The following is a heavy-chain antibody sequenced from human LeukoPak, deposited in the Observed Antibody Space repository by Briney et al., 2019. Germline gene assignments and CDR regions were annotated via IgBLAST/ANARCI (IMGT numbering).Heavy chain of an antibody. CDR1: GYTFTGYY. CDR3: AREWELLRKYLYH. Sequence: ASVKVSCKASGYTFTGYYMHWVRQAPGQGLEWMGWINPNSGGTTYARNFKGRVTMTWDTSISTAYMELSRLRSDDTAVYYCAREWELLRKYLYHWGQGTLVTVSS. V-gene: IGHV1-2*02. D-gene: IGHD1-26*01. CDR2: INPNSGGT. J-gene: IGHJ1*01.